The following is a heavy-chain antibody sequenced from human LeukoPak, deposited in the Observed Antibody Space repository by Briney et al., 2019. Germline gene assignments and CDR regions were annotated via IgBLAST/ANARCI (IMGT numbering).Heavy chain of an antibody. D-gene: IGHD3-10*01. CDR3: ARIGNYYGSGSQPGIDAFDI. J-gene: IGHJ3*02. Sequence: SETLSLTCTVSGGSISSYYWSWIRQPPGKGLEWFGYIYYSGSTNYNPSLKSRVTISVDTSKNQFSLKLSSVTATDTAVYYCARIGNYYGSGSQPGIDAFDIWGQGTMVTVSS. CDR1: GGSISSYY. V-gene: IGHV4-59*01. CDR2: IYYSGST.